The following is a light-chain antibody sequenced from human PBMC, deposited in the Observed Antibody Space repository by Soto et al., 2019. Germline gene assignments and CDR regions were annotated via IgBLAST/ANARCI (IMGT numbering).Light chain of an antibody. CDR3: HQYGRSLST. CDR1: QSVSGN. V-gene: IGKV3-15*01. Sequence: EIVMTQSPATLSVSPGEGATLSCRASQSVSGNLAWYQHKPGQAPRLLIHGASTRATGIPARFSGSGSGTEFTLTISSLQSEDFAVYYCHQYGRSLSTFGQGTRVEIK. CDR2: GAS. J-gene: IGKJ1*01.